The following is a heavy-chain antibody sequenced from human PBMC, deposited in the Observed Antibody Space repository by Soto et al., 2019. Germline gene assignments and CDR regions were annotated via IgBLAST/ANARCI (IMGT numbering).Heavy chain of an antibody. J-gene: IGHJ5*02. V-gene: IGHV4-34*01. CDR2: INHSGST. CDR3: ARYGSGSSVWFDP. Sequence: PSETLSLTCAVYGGSFGGYYWSWIRQPPGKGLEWIGEINHSGSTNYNPSLKSRVTISVDTSKNQFSLKLSSVTAADTAVYYCARYGSGSSVWFDPWGQGTLVTVS. D-gene: IGHD3-10*01. CDR1: GGSFGGYY.